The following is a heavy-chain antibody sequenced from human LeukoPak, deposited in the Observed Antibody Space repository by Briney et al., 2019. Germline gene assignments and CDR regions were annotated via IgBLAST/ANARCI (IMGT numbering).Heavy chain of an antibody. V-gene: IGHV3-30*03. CDR2: ISYNARHE. Sequence: GGTLRLSCAASGFTFSNYGMSWVRQAPGKGLEWVAVISYNARHEYYRDSVKGRFSISRDNSKNTVSLQMDSLTIEDTAVYYCVRGGSPPTSTWSLDEWGQGTLVSVSS. J-gene: IGHJ4*02. CDR3: VRGGSPPTSTWSLDE. D-gene: IGHD2-2*01. CDR1: GFTFSNYG.